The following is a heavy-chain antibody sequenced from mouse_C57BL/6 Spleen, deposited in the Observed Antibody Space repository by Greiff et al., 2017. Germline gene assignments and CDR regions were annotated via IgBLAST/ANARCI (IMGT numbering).Heavy chain of an antibody. D-gene: IGHD1-1*01. Sequence: EVKLVESGGGLVKPGGSLKLSCAASGFTFSSYTMSWVRQTPEKRLEWVATISGGGGNTYYPDSVKGRFTISRDNAKNTLYLQMSSLRSEDTALYYCARQDYYGSHFDYWGQGTTLTVSS. V-gene: IGHV5-9*01. CDR1: GFTFSSYT. CDR3: ARQDYYGSHFDY. J-gene: IGHJ2*01. CDR2: ISGGGGNT.